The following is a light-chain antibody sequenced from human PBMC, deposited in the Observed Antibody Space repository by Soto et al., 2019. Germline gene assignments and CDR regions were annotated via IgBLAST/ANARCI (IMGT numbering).Light chain of an antibody. CDR3: QQRSNWPRLT. CDR1: QSVSSY. Sequence: EILLTQSRATLSLCPGEISTLSGRSSQSVSSYLAWYQQKPGQAPRLLIYDASNRATGIPARFSGSGSGTDFTLTISSLEPEDFAVYYCQQRSNWPRLTFGGGTKVDIK. V-gene: IGKV3-11*01. J-gene: IGKJ4*01. CDR2: DAS.